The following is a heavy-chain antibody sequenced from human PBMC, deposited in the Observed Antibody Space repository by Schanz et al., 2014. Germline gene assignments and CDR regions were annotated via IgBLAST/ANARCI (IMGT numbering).Heavy chain of an antibody. J-gene: IGHJ4*02. CDR1: GSTFISYD. V-gene: IGHV3-33*01. D-gene: IGHD2-15*01. CDR2: IRYDGRNK. Sequence: QAQLVESGGGVDQPGRSLRLSCGATGSTFISYDIHWVRQAPGKGLEWVGVIRYDGRNKIFVESVKGRFTITRDNSKNTVYLQMNTLRAEDTAVYYCAREDCSATSCYFRSWGQGTLVTVSS. CDR3: AREDCSATSCYFRS.